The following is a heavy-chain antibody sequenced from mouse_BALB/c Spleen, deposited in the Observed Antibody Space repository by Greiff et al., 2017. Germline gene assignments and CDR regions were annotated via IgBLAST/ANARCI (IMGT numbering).Heavy chain of an antibody. CDR3: NANGYYGSSPYAMDY. Sequence: EVQLQQSGAELVRSGASVKLSCTASGFNIKDYYMHWVKQRPEQGLEWIGWIDPENGDTEYAPKFQGKATMTADTSSNTAYLQLSSLTSEDTAVYYCNANGYYGSSPYAMDYWGQGTSVTVSS. CDR2: IDPENGDT. D-gene: IGHD1-1*01. CDR1: GFNIKDYY. V-gene: IGHV14-4*02. J-gene: IGHJ4*01.